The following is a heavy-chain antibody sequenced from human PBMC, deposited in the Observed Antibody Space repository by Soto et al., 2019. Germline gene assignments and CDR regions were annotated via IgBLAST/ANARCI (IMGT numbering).Heavy chain of an antibody. V-gene: IGHV3-33*01. D-gene: IGHD6-19*01. J-gene: IGHJ6*02. CDR1: GFTFSSYG. CDR3: ARDRAIAVAGTFYYGMDV. Sequence: GGSLRLSCAASGFTFSSYGMHWVRQAPGKGLEWVAVIWYDGSNKYYADSVKGRFTISRDNSKNTLYLQMNSLRAEDTAVYYCARDRAIAVAGTFYYGMDVWGQGTTVTVSS. CDR2: IWYDGSNK.